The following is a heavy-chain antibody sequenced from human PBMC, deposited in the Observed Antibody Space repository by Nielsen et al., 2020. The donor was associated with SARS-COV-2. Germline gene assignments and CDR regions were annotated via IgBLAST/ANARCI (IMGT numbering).Heavy chain of an antibody. CDR2: INPSGGST. CDR3: ARDGGIITIFGKQPYYFDY. Sequence: WVRQAPGQGLEWMGIINPSGGSTGYAQKFQGRVTMTRDTSTSTVYMELSSLRSEDTAVYYCARDGGIITIFGKQPYYFDYWGQGTLVTVSS. D-gene: IGHD3-3*01. J-gene: IGHJ4*02. V-gene: IGHV1-46*01.